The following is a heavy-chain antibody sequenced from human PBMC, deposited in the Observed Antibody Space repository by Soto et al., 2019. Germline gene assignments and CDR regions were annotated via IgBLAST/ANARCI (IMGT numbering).Heavy chain of an antibody. Sequence: QVQLQESGPGLVKPSQTLSLTCTVSGGSISSGGYYWSWIRQHPGKGLEWIGYIYYSGSTYYNPSLKGRVTISVDTSKNQFSLKLSSVTAADTAVYYCARTMKELEFDRFDIWGQGTMVTVSS. D-gene: IGHD1-1*01. CDR3: ARTMKELEFDRFDI. J-gene: IGHJ3*02. V-gene: IGHV4-31*03. CDR2: IYYSGST. CDR1: GGSISSGGYY.